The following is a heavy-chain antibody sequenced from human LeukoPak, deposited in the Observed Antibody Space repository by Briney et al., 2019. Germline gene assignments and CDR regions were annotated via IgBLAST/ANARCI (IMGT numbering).Heavy chain of an antibody. CDR2: ISGSGGST. D-gene: IGHD2-2*01. CDR1: GFTFSSYS. J-gene: IGHJ4*02. CDR3: ATQKIVVVPAYYFDY. Sequence: GGSLRLSCAASGFTFSSYSMNWVRQAPGKGLEWVSAISGSGGSTYYADSVKGRFTISRDNSKNTLYLQMNSLRAEDTAVYYCATQKIVVVPAYYFDYWGQGTLVTVSS. V-gene: IGHV3-23*01.